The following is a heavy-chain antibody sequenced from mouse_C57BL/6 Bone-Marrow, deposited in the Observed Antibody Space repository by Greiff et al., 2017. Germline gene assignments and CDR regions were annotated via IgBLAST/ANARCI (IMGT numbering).Heavy chain of an antibody. V-gene: IGHV2-2*01. CDR2: IWSGGST. J-gene: IGHJ4*01. Sequence: VQLQQSGPGLVQPSQSLSITCTVSGFSLTSYGVHWVRQSPGKGLEWLGVIWSGGSTDYNAAFISRLSISKDNSKSQVFFKMNSLQADDTAIYYCARKGYDYGDYAMDCWGQGTSVTVSS. CDR1: GFSLTSYG. D-gene: IGHD2-4*01. CDR3: ARKGYDYGDYAMDC.